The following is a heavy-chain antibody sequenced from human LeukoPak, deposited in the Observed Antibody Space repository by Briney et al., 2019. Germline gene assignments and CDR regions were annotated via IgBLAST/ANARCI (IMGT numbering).Heavy chain of an antibody. V-gene: IGHV1-69*05. CDR1: GGTFSSYA. J-gene: IGHJ3*02. CDR3: ARRGDSSGYYYIGSAFDI. D-gene: IGHD3-22*01. Sequence: GASVKVSCKASGGTFSSYAISWVRQAPGQGLEWMGRIIPIFGTANYAQKFQGRVTITTDESTSTAYMELSSLRSEDTAVYYCARRGDSSGYYYIGSAFDIWGQGTIVTVSS. CDR2: IIPIFGTA.